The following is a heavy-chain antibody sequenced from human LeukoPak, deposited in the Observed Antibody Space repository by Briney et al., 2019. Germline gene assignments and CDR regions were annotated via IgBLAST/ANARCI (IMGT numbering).Heavy chain of an antibody. CDR2: ISSSSSTI. J-gene: IGHJ4*02. Sequence: PGGSLRLSCAASGFTFSSYSMNWVRQAPGKGLEWVSYISSSSSTIYYADSVKGRFTISRDNAKNSLYLQMNSLRAEDTAVYYCARGGSGWYPGFDYWGQGTLVTVSS. D-gene: IGHD6-19*01. CDR1: GFTFSSYS. CDR3: ARGGSGWYPGFDY. V-gene: IGHV3-48*01.